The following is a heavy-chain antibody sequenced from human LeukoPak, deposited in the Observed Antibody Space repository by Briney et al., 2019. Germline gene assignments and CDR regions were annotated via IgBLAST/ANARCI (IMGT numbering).Heavy chain of an antibody. V-gene: IGHV3-30*18. CDR3: AKDPRIAAAYYFDY. D-gene: IGHD6-6*01. Sequence: GGSLRLSCEASGFTFSSYAMHWVRQAPGKGLEWVAVISKDGRDKHHADSVKGRFTISRDNSKNTLYLQMNSLRAEDTAVYFCAKDPRIAAAYYFDYWGQGTLVTASS. CDR1: GFTFSSYA. CDR2: ISKDGRDK. J-gene: IGHJ4*02.